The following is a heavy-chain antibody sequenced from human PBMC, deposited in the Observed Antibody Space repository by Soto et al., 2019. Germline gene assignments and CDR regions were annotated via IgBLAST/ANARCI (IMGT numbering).Heavy chain of an antibody. Sequence: SETLSLTCTVSGGSISSSSYYWGWIRQPPGKGLEWIGSIYYSGSTYYNPSLKSRVTISVDTSKNQFSLKLSSVTAADTAVYYCASDCTIFGVDIYCMDVWGQGTTVTGSS. D-gene: IGHD3-3*01. CDR2: IYYSGST. V-gene: IGHV4-39*01. J-gene: IGHJ6*02. CDR3: ASDCTIFGVDIYCMDV. CDR1: GGSISSSSYY.